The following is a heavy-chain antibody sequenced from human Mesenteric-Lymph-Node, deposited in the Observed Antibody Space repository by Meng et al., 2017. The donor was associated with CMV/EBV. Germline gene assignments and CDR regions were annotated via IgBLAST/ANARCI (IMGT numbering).Heavy chain of an antibody. Sequence: FNDYGMSWVRQGPGKGLEWVSGISWNGGSTGYVDSVKGRFTISRDNAKNPLYLQMNSLRAEDTAFYYCARGQANYGDYGGPTLSIDYWGQGTLVTVSS. CDR3: ARGQANYGDYGGPTLSIDY. CDR1: FNDYG. CDR2: ISWNGGST. J-gene: IGHJ4*02. V-gene: IGHV3-20*03. D-gene: IGHD4-17*01.